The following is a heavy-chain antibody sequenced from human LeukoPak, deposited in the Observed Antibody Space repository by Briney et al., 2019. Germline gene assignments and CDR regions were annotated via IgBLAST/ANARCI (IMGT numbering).Heavy chain of an antibody. Sequence: GGSLRLSCAASGFTLSSYTMHWVRQVPGKGLEWVAVISNDGSNKYYADSVKGRFTISRDNSKNTLYLQMNSLRGEDTAVYYCARVVVSSSSDYFDYWGQGTLVTVSS. CDR1: GFTLSSYT. CDR2: ISNDGSNK. J-gene: IGHJ4*02. V-gene: IGHV3-30*04. D-gene: IGHD6-6*01. CDR3: ARVVVSSSSDYFDY.